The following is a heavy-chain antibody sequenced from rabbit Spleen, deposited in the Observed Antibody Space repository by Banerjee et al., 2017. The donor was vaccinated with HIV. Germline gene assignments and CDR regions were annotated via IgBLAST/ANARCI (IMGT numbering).Heavy chain of an antibody. D-gene: IGHD8-1*01. CDR2: IDTGFGGTT. J-gene: IGHJ4*01. CDR3: ARDAGSGDYIDVYFNL. Sequence: QEQLEESGGGLVQPEGSLTLACKASGFSFSGTYYMCWVRQAPGKGLEWIACIDTGFGGTTYYASWAKGRFTISKTSSTTVTLQMTSLTVADTATYFCARDAGSGDYIDVYFNLWGPGTLVTVS. CDR1: GFSFSGTYY. V-gene: IGHV1S45*01.